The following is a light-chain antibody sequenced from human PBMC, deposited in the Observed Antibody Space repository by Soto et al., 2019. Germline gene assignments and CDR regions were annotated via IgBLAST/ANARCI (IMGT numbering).Light chain of an antibody. V-gene: IGLV2-14*01. J-gene: IGLJ3*02. Sequence: QSVLTQPASMSGSPGQSITISCTGTSSDVGGYNYVSWYQQHPGKAPKLMIYEVSNRPSGVSNRFSGSKSGNTASLTISGLQAEDEADYYCSSYTSSTTEVFGGGTKVTVL. CDR2: EVS. CDR1: SSDVGGYNY. CDR3: SSYTSSTTEV.